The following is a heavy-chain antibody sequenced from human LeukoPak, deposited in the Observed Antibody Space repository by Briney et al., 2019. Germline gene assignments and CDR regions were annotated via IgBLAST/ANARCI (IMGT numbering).Heavy chain of an antibody. Sequence: ASVKVSCKASGYTFTNYYMHWVRQAPGQGLEWMGIINPSGGSTSYAQKFQGRVTMTTDTSTSTAYMELRSLRSDDTAVYYCARGPDTAMVTDYWGQGTLVTVSS. CDR3: ARGPDTAMVTDY. CDR2: INPSGGST. J-gene: IGHJ4*02. CDR1: GYTFTNYY. V-gene: IGHV1-46*01. D-gene: IGHD5-18*01.